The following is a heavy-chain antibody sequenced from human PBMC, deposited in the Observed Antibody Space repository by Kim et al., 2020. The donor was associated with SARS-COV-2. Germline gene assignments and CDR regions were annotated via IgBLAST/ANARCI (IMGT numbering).Heavy chain of an antibody. CDR2: IKGDGSST. Sequence: GGSLRLSCTASGFTFSSYSMDWVRQAPGKGLVWVSRIKGDGSSTSYVDSVKGRFTISRDDAKNTLYLQMNSLRAEDTAVYYCARDFYYGSGRPWGQGTLVTVSS. J-gene: IGHJ5*02. D-gene: IGHD3-10*01. V-gene: IGHV3-74*01. CDR1: GFTFSSYS. CDR3: ARDFYYGSGRP.